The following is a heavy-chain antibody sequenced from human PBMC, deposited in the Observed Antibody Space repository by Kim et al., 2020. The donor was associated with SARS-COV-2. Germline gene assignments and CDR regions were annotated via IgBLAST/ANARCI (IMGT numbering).Heavy chain of an antibody. CDR2: IWYDGSNK. CDR1: GFTFSSYG. Sequence: GGSLRLSCAASGFTFSSYGMHWVRQAPGKGLEWVAVIWYDGSNKYYADSVKGRFTISRDNSKNTLYLQMNSLRAEDTAVYYCAREGGPEWELLRYFDYWGQGTLVTVSS. D-gene: IGHD1-26*01. V-gene: IGHV3-33*01. J-gene: IGHJ4*02. CDR3: AREGGPEWELLRYFDY.